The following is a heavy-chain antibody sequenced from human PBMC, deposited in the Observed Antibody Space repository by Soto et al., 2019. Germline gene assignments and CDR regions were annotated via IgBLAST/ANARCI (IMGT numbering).Heavy chain of an antibody. Sequence: QVQLQESGPGLVRPLQTLSLTCAVSGGSLSSGNFYWNWIRQHPGKGLEWIGYIYYSGSSYYNPSLNSRVTISVATSNNQFSLKLGSVTASDTAVYYCLREVPAAMGGVPYYYMDVWGQRTTVTVSS. V-gene: IGHV4-31*11. CDR3: LREVPAAMGGVPYYYMDV. J-gene: IGHJ6*03. CDR1: GGSLSSGNFY. D-gene: IGHD2-2*01. CDR2: IYYSGSS.